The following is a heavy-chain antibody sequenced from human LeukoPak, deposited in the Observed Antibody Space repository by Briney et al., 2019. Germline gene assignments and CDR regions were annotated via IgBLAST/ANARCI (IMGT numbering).Heavy chain of an antibody. CDR3: ARVGGMTTINNAAFDI. V-gene: IGHV4-59*01. Sequence: PSETLSLTCAVYGGSFSGYYWNWIRQPPGKGLEWIGYIYHTGSTNYNPSLKSRVTISLDKSKNQFSLKLTSVTAADTAIYYCARVGGMTTINNAAFDIWGQGTMVTVSS. D-gene: IGHD4-4*01. J-gene: IGHJ3*02. CDR1: GGSFSGYY. CDR2: IYHTGST.